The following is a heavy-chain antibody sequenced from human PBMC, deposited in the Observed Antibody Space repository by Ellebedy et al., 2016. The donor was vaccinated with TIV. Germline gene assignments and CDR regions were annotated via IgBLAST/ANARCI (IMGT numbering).Heavy chain of an antibody. CDR3: ARWGVYSGTFQGPFDF. CDR1: GGTFSSYA. D-gene: IGHD5/OR15-5a*01. V-gene: IGHV1-69*04. J-gene: IGHJ4*02. CDR2: VIPILGIT. Sequence: AASVKVSCKASGGTFSSYAISWVRQAPGQGLEWMGRVIPILGITNYAQKFQGRFTITADTSTSTVYMELSSLRSEDTALYYCARWGVYSGTFQGPFDFWGQGTLVTVSS.